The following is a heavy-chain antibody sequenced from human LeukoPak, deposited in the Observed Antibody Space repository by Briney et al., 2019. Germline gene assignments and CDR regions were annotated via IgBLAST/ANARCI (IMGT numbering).Heavy chain of an antibody. Sequence: GGSLRLSCAASGFTFSSYWMSWVRQAPGKGLEWVANIKQDGSEKYYVDSVKGRFTISRDNAKNSLYLQMNSLRAEDTAVYYCASGEYCSGGSCYPLSHYGMDVWGQGTTVTVSS. J-gene: IGHJ6*02. D-gene: IGHD2-15*01. CDR3: ASGEYCSGGSCYPLSHYGMDV. CDR1: GFTFSSYW. CDR2: IKQDGSEK. V-gene: IGHV3-7*01.